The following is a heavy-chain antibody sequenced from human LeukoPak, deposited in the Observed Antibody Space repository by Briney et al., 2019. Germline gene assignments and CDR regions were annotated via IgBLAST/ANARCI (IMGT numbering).Heavy chain of an antibody. Sequence: GESLKISCKGSGYIFTSYWIGWVRQLRGKGLEWMGIIYPGDSDTRYSPSFQGQVTISADKSISTAYLQWSSLKASDTAMYYCASGRHSSIFDYWGQGTLVTVSS. D-gene: IGHD6-19*01. CDR2: IYPGDSDT. CDR3: ASGRHSSIFDY. V-gene: IGHV5-51*01. J-gene: IGHJ4*02. CDR1: GYIFTSYW.